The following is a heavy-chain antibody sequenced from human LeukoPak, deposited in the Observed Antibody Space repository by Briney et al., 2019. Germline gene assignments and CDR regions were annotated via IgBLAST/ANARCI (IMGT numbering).Heavy chain of an antibody. Sequence: GGSLRLSCAASGFTFSSYAMSWVRQAPGKGLEWVSAISGSGGSTYYADSVKGRFTISRDNSENTLYLQMNSLRAEDTAVYYCAKCWLACIEYFQHWGQGTLVTVSS. V-gene: IGHV3-23*01. CDR2: ISGSGGST. CDR3: AKCWLACIEYFQH. J-gene: IGHJ1*01. CDR1: GFTFSSYA. D-gene: IGHD6-19*01.